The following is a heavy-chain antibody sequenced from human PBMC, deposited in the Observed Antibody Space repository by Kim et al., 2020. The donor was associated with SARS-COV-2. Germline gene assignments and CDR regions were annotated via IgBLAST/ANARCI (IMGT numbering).Heavy chain of an antibody. J-gene: IGHJ4*02. D-gene: IGHD2-15*01. V-gene: IGHV3-33*05. Sequence: GGSLRLSCAASGFTFSSYGMHWVRQAPGKGLEWVAVISYDGSNKYYADSVKGRFTISRDNSKNTLYLQMNSLRAEDTAVYYCARSAVVAVTAFDYWGQGTLVTVSS. CDR3: ARSAVVAVTAFDY. CDR1: GFTFSSYG. CDR2: ISYDGSNK.